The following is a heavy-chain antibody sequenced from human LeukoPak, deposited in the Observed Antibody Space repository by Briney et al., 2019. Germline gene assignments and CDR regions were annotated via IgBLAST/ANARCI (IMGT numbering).Heavy chain of an antibody. CDR3: AKGGSYPIDY. J-gene: IGHJ4*02. V-gene: IGHV3-74*01. Sequence: GGSLRLSCAASGFTFSSYCMHWVRQAPGKGLVWVSRLNSDGSSTGYADSVKGRFTISRDNAKNTLYLQMNSLRAEDTAVYYCAKGGSYPIDYWGQGALVTVSS. CDR2: LNSDGSST. CDR1: GFTFSSYC. D-gene: IGHD1-26*01.